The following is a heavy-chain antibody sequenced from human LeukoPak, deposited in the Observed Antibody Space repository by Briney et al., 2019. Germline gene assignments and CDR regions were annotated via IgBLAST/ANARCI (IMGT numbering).Heavy chain of an antibody. V-gene: IGHV4-34*01. Sequence: SETLSLTCVVYGGSFSGYFWSWIRQPPGKGLEWIGEITPSASTNYNPSLKSRVYISIDTSKKKLSLRLTSVTAADSAVYYCASSFYYDSRDYWGQGTLVTVSS. CDR1: GGSFSGYF. J-gene: IGHJ4*02. CDR3: ASSFYYDSRDY. CDR2: ITPSAST. D-gene: IGHD3-22*01.